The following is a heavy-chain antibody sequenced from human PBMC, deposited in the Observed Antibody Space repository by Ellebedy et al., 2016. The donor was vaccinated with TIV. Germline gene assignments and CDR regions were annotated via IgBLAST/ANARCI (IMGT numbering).Heavy chain of an antibody. CDR1: GFIFSNSG. Sequence: GGSLRLSCAASGFIFSNSGMNWVRQAPGKGLEWVAFIRFDGNNAYYADSAKGRFTISRDNAKSSLYLQMNSLRAEDMALYYCVKDINAGGADVWGQGTMVTVSS. J-gene: IGHJ6*02. V-gene: IGHV3-30*02. CDR3: VKDINAGGADV. D-gene: IGHD1-14*01. CDR2: IRFDGNNA.